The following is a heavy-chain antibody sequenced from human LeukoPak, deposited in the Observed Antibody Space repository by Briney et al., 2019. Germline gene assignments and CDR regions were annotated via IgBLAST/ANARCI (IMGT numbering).Heavy chain of an antibody. D-gene: IGHD3-22*01. CDR3: ARDAKEGHYDL. CDR2: IYSVGST. V-gene: IGHV3-53*01. J-gene: IGHJ4*02. Sequence: GGSLRLSCAASGFTFSSYTMNWVRQAPGKGLEWVSFIYSVGSTNYADSVKGRFTISRDNSKNTLYLQMNTLRAEDTAVYYCARDAKEGHYDLWGQGTLVTVSS. CDR1: GFTFSSYT.